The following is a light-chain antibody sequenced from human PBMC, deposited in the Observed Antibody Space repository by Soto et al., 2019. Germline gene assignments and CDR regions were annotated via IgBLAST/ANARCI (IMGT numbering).Light chain of an antibody. CDR1: ESVSNY. CDR2: ETS. CDR3: QQRRNWLWT. Sequence: EIVLTQSPATLSLSPGETATLSCRASESVSNYLAWYQMKAGQVPRLLIYETSNRATGIPARFSGRGSGTDFTLTISSLEPEDFAVYFCQQRRNWLWTFGQGTKVEIK. J-gene: IGKJ1*01. V-gene: IGKV3-11*01.